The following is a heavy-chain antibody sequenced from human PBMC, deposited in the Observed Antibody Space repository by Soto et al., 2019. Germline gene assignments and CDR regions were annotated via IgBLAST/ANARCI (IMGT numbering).Heavy chain of an antibody. V-gene: IGHV3-33*01. CDR3: ARGIAVAVSYAFDI. D-gene: IGHD6-19*01. CDR1: GFNFSSYG. J-gene: IGHJ3*02. Sequence: GGSLRLSCAASGFNFSSYGMHWVRQAPGKGLEWVAVIWYDGSNKYYADSVKGRFTISRDNSKNTLYLKMNSLRAEDTAVYYCARGIAVAVSYAFDIWGQGTMVTVSS. CDR2: IWYDGSNK.